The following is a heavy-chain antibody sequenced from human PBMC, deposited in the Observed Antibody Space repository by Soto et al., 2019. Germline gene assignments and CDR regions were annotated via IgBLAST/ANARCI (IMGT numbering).Heavy chain of an antibody. CDR1: CGSIYRSGYY. CDR2: IDYNGVT. D-gene: IGHD2-15*01. J-gene: IGHJ4*02. Sequence: PSETLSLTCTVSCGSIYRSGYYWGWIRQPPGRGLECTGNIDYNGVTYSNPSLKSRVTISRDTSKNQFSLKLTSVTAADTALYYCGKVLVGATGHTDSDSWGPGTLVTVSS. CDR3: GKVLVGATGHTDSDS. V-gene: IGHV4-39*01.